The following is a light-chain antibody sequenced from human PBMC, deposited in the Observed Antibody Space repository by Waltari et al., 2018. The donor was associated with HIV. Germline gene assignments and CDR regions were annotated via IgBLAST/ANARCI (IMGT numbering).Light chain of an antibody. Sequence: QLVVTQSPSASASLGASVTLTCTLSRGHSTYAIAWHQQQPDKGPRDSMKGNRDGDRPKGDGNAARFSGSSSVSERYLAISSLQSEDDADYYCQTWGTGTRVFGGGTKLTVL. CDR2: GNRDGDR. CDR3: QTWGTGTRV. CDR1: RGHSTYA. J-gene: IGLJ3*02. V-gene: IGLV4-69*01.